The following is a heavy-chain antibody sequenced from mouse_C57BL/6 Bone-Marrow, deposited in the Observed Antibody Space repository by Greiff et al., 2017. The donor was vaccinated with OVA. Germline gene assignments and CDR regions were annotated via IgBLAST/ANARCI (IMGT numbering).Heavy chain of an antibody. J-gene: IGHJ4*01. Sequence: EVKLMESGGGLVKPGGSLKLSCAASGFTFSDYGMHWVRQAPEKGLEWVAYISSGSSTIYYADTVKGRFTISRDNAKNTLFLQMTSLRAEDTAMYYCARDGDVDAMDYWGQGTSVTVSS. V-gene: IGHV5-17*01. CDR2: ISSGSSTI. CDR3: ARDGDVDAMDY. D-gene: IGHD2-3*01. CDR1: GFTFSDYG.